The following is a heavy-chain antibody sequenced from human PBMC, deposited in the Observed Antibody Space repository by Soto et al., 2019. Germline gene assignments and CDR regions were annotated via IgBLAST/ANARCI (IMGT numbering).Heavy chain of an antibody. CDR1: GFTFSSYA. V-gene: IGHV3-23*01. Sequence: PGGSLRLSCAASGFTFSSYAMSWVRQAPGKGLEWVSAISGSGGSTYYADSVKGRFTISRDNSKNTLYLQMNSLRAEDTAVYYCANSWSGYYTGREIDYWGQGTLVTVSS. CDR2: ISGSGGST. D-gene: IGHD3-3*01. J-gene: IGHJ4*02. CDR3: ANSWSGYYTGREIDY.